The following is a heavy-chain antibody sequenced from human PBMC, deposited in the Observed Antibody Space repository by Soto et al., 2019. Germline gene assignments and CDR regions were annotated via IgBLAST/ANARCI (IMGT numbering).Heavy chain of an antibody. CDR3: AILTKPTAVTTAFRGGYGLDV. CDR2: IYTSGST. V-gene: IGHV4-4*07. J-gene: IGHJ6*02. D-gene: IGHD4-17*01. CDR1: GGSISSYY. Sequence: SETLSLTCTVSGGSISSYYWSWIRQPAGKGLEWIGRIYTSGSTNYNPSLKSRVTMSVDTSRNQFSLKLTSVTAADTAVYYCAILTKPTAVTTAFRGGYGLDVWGQGTTVTVSS.